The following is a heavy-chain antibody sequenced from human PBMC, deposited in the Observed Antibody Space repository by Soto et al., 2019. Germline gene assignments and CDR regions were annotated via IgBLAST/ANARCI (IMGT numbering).Heavy chain of an antibody. J-gene: IGHJ5*02. CDR1: GGSISSYY. CDR2: IYYSGST. Sequence: SETLSLTCTVSGGSISSYYWSWIRQPTGKGLEWIGYIYYSGSTTYNPSLKSRVTISVDTSKNQFSLKLSSVTAADTAVYYCARRNSIAAWNWFDPWGQGTLVTVSS. CDR3: ARRNSIAAWNWFDP. V-gene: IGHV4-59*08. D-gene: IGHD6-6*01.